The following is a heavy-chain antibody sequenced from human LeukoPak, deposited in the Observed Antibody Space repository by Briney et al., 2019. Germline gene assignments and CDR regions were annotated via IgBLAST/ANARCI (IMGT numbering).Heavy chain of an antibody. CDR3: ARDLGGICSSTGCPNGYFDL. D-gene: IGHD2-2*01. V-gene: IGHV1-69*13. J-gene: IGHJ2*01. Sequence: GASVKVSCKASGGTFSSYAISWVRQAPGQGLEWMGGIIPIFGTANYAQKFQGRVTITADESTSTAYMELSSLRSEDTAVYYCARDLGGICSSTGCPNGYFDLWGRGPLVTVSS. CDR1: GGTFSSYA. CDR2: IIPIFGTA.